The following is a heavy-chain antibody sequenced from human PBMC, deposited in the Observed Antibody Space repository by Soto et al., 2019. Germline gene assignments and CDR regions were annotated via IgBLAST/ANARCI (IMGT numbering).Heavy chain of an antibody. CDR2: VYNSGST. Sequence: QVQLQESGPGLVKPSETLSLTCTVSGGSISRYYWSWIRQPPGKGLEWIGFVYNSGSTYYNPSLKTRVTISVDTSKNQFSLKLSSVSAADAAVYYCASMGYYYGSGGYPLDYWGQGTLVTVSS. CDR3: ASMGYYYGSGGYPLDY. D-gene: IGHD3-10*01. V-gene: IGHV4-59*08. J-gene: IGHJ4*02. CDR1: GGSISRYY.